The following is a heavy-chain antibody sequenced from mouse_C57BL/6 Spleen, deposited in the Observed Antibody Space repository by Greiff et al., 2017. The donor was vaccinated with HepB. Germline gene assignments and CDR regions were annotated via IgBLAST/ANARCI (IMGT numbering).Heavy chain of an antibody. CDR2: IHPNSGST. J-gene: IGHJ4*01. D-gene: IGHD3-3*01. CDR3: APTWTGDYAMDY. Sequence: SGAELVKPGASVKLSCKASGYTFTSYWMHWVKQRPGQGLEWIGMIHPNSGSTNYNEKFKSKATLTVDKSSSTAYMQLSSLTSEDSAVYYCAPTWTGDYAMDYWGQGASVTVSS. CDR1: GYTFTSYW. V-gene: IGHV1-64*01.